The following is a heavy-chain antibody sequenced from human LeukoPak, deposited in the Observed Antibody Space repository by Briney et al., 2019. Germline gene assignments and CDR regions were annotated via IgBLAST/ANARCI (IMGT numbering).Heavy chain of an antibody. D-gene: IGHD2-2*02. V-gene: IGHV4-31*03. CDR1: GGSISSGDYY. J-gene: IGHJ6*02. CDR2: IYYSGST. Sequence: SETLSLTCTVSGGSISSGDYYWSWIRQHPGKGLEWIGYIYYSGSTYYNPSLKSRLTISVDTSRNQFSLKLSSVTAADTAVYYCARVRVVVVPAAINPDYYYYYGMDVWGQGTTVTVSS. CDR3: ARVRVVVVPAAINPDYYYYYGMDV.